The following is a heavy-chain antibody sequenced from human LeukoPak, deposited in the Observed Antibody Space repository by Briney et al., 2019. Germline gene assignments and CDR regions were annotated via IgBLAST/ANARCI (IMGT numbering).Heavy chain of an antibody. J-gene: IGHJ4*02. V-gene: IGHV4-59*12. Sequence: PSETLSLTCAVSGGSISSYYWSWIRQPPGKGLEWMGYIYYSGSTNYNPSLKSRVTISVDKSKNQFSLKLSSVTAADTAVYYCARVGGSYSYFDYWGQGTLVTVSS. CDR2: IYYSGST. CDR1: GGSISSYY. CDR3: ARVGGSYSYFDY. D-gene: IGHD1-26*01.